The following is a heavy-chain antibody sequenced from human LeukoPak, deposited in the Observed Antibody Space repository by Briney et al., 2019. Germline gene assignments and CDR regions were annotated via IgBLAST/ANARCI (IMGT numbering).Heavy chain of an antibody. CDR1: GFTFSSYE. V-gene: IGHV3-48*03. Sequence: PAGSLTLSCAASGFTFSSYEMNWVRQAPGKGLEWVSYINSSGSTIYYADSVKGRFTTSRDNAKNSLYLQMNSLRAEDTAVYYCARVNLMGFWSGYSVDSWGQGTLVTVSS. D-gene: IGHD3-3*01. CDR2: INSSGSTI. CDR3: ARVNLMGFWSGYSVDS. J-gene: IGHJ4*02.